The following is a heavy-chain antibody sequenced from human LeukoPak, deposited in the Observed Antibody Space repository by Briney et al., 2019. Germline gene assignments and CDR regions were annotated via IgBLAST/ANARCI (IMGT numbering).Heavy chain of an antibody. V-gene: IGHV3-21*01. CDR2: ISSSSSYI. CDR3: ARGGYYYDSSGYYYPY. D-gene: IGHD3-22*01. CDR1: GFTFSSYS. J-gene: IGHJ4*02. Sequence: GGSLRLSCAASGFTFSSYSMNWVGQAPGKGLEWVSTISSSSSYIYYADSVKGRFTISRDNAKNSLYLQMNSLRAEDTAVYYCARGGYYYDSSGYYYPYWGQGTLVTVSS.